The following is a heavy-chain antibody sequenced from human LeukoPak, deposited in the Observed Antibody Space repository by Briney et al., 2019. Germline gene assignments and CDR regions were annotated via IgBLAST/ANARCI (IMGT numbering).Heavy chain of an antibody. CDR3: ARDSGDGYKLDAFDI. D-gene: IGHD5-24*01. V-gene: IGHV3-11*04. CDR2: ISSSGSTI. Sequence: GGSLRLSCAASGFTVSSNYMSWVRQAPGKGLEWVSYISSSGSTIFYADSVKGRFTISRDNAKNSLYLQMNSLRAEDTAVYYCARDSGDGYKLDAFDIWGQGTTVTVSS. CDR1: GFTVSSNY. J-gene: IGHJ3*02.